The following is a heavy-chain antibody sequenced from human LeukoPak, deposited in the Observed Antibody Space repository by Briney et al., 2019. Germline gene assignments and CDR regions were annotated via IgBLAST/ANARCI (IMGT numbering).Heavy chain of an antibody. J-gene: IGHJ5*02. CDR3: ARQRTVRAWFDP. Sequence: SETLSLTCAVYGGSFSGYYWSWIRQPPGKGLEWIGSIYHSGSTYYNPPPTSRVTISVDTSKNQFSLKLSSVTAADTAVYYCARQRTVRAWFDPWGQGTLVTVSS. D-gene: IGHD4-17*01. CDR2: IYHSGST. V-gene: IGHV4-34*01. CDR1: GGSFSGYY.